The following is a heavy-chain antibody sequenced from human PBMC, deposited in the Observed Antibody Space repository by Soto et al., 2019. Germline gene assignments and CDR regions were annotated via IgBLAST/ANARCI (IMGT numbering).Heavy chain of an antibody. CDR1: GGTFSSYA. CDR3: ARDSPDYDFWSGPSSI. CDR2: IIPIFGTA. V-gene: IGHV1-69*13. Sequence: SVKVSCKASGGTFSSYAISWVRQAPGQGLEWMGGIIPIFGTANYAQKFQGRVTITADESTSTAYMELSSLRSEDTAVYYCARDSPDYDFWSGPSSIWGQGNLVTVSS. D-gene: IGHD3-3*01. J-gene: IGHJ4*02.